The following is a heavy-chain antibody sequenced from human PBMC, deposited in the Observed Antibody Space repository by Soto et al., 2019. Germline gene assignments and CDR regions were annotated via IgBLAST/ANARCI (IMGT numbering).Heavy chain of an antibody. V-gene: IGHV1-46*01. CDR2: INPNGGST. Sequence: QVQVVQSGAEVKKPGASVKVSCKTSGYTFINYHVHWVRQAPGQGLEWMGAINPNGGSTTYAQHLQGRITMTSDASTSTVYMDLSSLRSDDTAVYYCALPKNTLGWYNFWGQGSLVT. J-gene: IGHJ4*02. D-gene: IGHD6-19*01. CDR3: ALPKNTLGWYNF. CDR1: GYTFINYH.